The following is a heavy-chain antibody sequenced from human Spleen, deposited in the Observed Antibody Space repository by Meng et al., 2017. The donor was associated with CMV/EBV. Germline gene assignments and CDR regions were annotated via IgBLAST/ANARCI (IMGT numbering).Heavy chain of an antibody. D-gene: IGHD6-13*01. Sequence: GESLKISCAASGFTFNSYAMHWVRQAPGKGLEWVAVISYDGSNKYYVDSVKGRFTISRDNSKNTLYLQMNSLRAEDTAVYYCAKDLAAAGSTWGQGTLVTVSS. J-gene: IGHJ5*02. V-gene: IGHV3-30*04. CDR2: ISYDGSNK. CDR3: AKDLAAAGST. CDR1: GFTFNSYA.